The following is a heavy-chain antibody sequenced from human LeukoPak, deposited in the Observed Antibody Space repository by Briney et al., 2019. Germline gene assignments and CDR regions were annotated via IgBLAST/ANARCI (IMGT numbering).Heavy chain of an antibody. CDR3: ARTDPYYYDSSGYYSSHFDY. CDR2: INPNSGGT. Sequence: ASVTVSCKASGYTFTGYYMHWVRQAPGQGLEWMGWINPNSGGTNYAQKFQGRVTMTRDTSISTAYMELSRLRSDDTAVYYCARTDPYYYDSSGYYSSHFDYWGQGTLVTVSS. D-gene: IGHD3-22*01. V-gene: IGHV1-2*02. J-gene: IGHJ4*02. CDR1: GYTFTGYY.